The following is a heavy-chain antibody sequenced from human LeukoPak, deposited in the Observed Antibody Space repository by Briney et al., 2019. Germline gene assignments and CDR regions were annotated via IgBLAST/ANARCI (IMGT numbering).Heavy chain of an antibody. CDR3: ALGYCGGGSCYAREYFQH. J-gene: IGHJ1*01. CDR2: IYYSGST. D-gene: IGHD2-15*01. CDR1: GGSISSGGYY. V-gene: IGHV4-31*03. Sequence: PSETLSLTCTVSGGSISSGGYYWTWIRQHPGKGLEWIGYIYYSGSTYYNPSLKSRVTISVDTSKNQFSLRLSSVTAADTAVYYCALGYCGGGSCYAREYFQHWGQGTLVTVSS.